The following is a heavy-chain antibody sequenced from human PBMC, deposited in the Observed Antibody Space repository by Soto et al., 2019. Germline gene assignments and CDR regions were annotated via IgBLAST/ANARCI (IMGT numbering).Heavy chain of an antibody. J-gene: IGHJ6*02. Sequence: PGESLKISCKGSGYSFTSYWIGWVRQMPGKGLEWMGIIYPGDSDTRYSPSFQGQVTISADKSISTAYLQWSSLKASDTAMYYCASSRGFGTTSGRGSGYYYYYYGMDVWGQGTTVTVSS. CDR3: ASSRGFGTTSGRGSGYYYYYYGMDV. CDR1: GYSFTSYW. CDR2: IYPGDSDT. V-gene: IGHV5-51*03. D-gene: IGHD1-1*01.